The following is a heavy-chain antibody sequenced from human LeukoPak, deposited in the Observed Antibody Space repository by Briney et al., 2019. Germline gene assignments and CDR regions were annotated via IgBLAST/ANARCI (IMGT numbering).Heavy chain of an antibody. V-gene: IGHV4-34*01. CDR1: GGSFSGYY. D-gene: IGHD2-2*01. Sequence: SETLSLTCAVYGGSFSGYYWSWIRQPPGKGLEWIGEINHSGSTNYNPSLKSRVTISVDTSKNQFSLKLSSLTAADTAVYYCARTSHCSSTSCLNWFDPWGQGTLVTVSS. J-gene: IGHJ5*02. CDR3: ARTSHCSSTSCLNWFDP. CDR2: INHSGST.